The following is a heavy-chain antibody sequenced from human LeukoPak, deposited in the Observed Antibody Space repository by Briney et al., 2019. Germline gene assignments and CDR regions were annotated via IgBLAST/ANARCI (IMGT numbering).Heavy chain of an antibody. CDR1: GFTFSSYA. D-gene: IGHD4-17*01. CDR2: ISGSGGST. V-gene: IGHV3-23*01. J-gene: IGHJ6*03. Sequence: GGSLRLSCAASGFTFSSYAMSWVRQAPGKGLEWVSAISGSGGSTYYADSAKGRFTISRDNSKNTLYPQMNSLRAEDTAVYYCARLTTVTTYYYYYMDVWGKGTTVTVSS. CDR3: ARLTTVTTYYYYYMDV.